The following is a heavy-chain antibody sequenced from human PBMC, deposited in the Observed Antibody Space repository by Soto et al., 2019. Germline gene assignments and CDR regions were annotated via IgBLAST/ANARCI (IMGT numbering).Heavy chain of an antibody. CDR1: GFTFRDYA. D-gene: IGHD5-12*01. Sequence: RLSCTASGFTFRDYAMSWVRQAPGKGLEWVGFIRSKAYGGTTDYAASVKARFTISRDDSKSIAYLQMNSLKTEDTAVYYCIRGATHYYYYGMDVWGQGTTVTVSS. CDR2: IRSKAYGGTT. CDR3: IRGATHYYYYGMDV. V-gene: IGHV3-49*04. J-gene: IGHJ6*02.